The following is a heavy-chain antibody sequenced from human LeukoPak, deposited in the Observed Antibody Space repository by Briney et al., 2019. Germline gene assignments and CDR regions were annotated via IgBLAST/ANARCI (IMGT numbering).Heavy chain of an antibody. Sequence: GGSLRLSCAACGFTFTSIAMTWVRHAPGKGLEWVSTIRGTGDSTHYADSVKGRLIISRDKSKNMLYLPMTGLRAQDTAIYRCAKGQELDDGVFDSWGQGTLVTVSS. CDR3: AKGQELDDGVFDS. V-gene: IGHV3-23*01. J-gene: IGHJ4*02. CDR2: IRGTGDST. CDR1: GFTFTSIA. D-gene: IGHD1-1*01.